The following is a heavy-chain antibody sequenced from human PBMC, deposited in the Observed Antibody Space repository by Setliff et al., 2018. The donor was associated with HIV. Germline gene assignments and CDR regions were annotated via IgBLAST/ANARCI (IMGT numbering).Heavy chain of an antibody. CDR1: GGSISSAAYY. J-gene: IGHJ3*02. CDR2: VSHTGST. Sequence: PSETLSLTCTVSGGSISSAAYYWRWIRQPPGKGLEWIGDVSHTGSTNYNPSLKSRITISADTPKNQFSLKLSSVTAADTAVYYCAREGTYSGTYWVRRVASFDIWGQGTMVTVSS. V-gene: IGHV4-39*07. CDR3: AREGTYSGTYWVRRVASFDI. D-gene: IGHD1-26*01.